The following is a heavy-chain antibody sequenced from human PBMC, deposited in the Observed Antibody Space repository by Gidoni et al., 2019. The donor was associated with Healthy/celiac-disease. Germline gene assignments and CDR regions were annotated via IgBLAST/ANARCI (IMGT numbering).Heavy chain of an antibody. V-gene: IGHV3-15*01. D-gene: IGHD5-12*01. Sequence: EVQLVESGGGLVKPGGSLRLSCAASGFTFSNAWMSWVRQAPGKGLEWGGRIKSKTDGGTTDYAAPVKGRFTISRDDSKNTLYLQMNSLKTEDTAVYYCTTDLGQWLRLDHYYGMDVWGQGTTVTVSS. J-gene: IGHJ6*02. CDR3: TTDLGQWLRLDHYYGMDV. CDR1: GFTFSNAW. CDR2: IKSKTDGGTT.